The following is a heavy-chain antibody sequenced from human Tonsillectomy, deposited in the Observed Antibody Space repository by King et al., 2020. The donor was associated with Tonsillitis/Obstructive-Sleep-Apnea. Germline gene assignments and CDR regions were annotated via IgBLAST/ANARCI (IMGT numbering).Heavy chain of an antibody. CDR2: IYPGDSDT. J-gene: IGHJ6*03. D-gene: IGHD6-13*01. V-gene: IGHV5-51*01. CDR3: ARQVIAAVWSYFYYYMDV. CDR1: GYSFPSYW. Sequence: QLVQSGAEVKKPGESLKISCKGSGYSFPSYWIAWVRQMPGKGLEWMGIIYPGDSDTTYSPSFQGQVTISADKSIGTAYLPGHSLKASDTALYYCARQVIAAVWSYFYYYMDVWGKGTTVTVSS.